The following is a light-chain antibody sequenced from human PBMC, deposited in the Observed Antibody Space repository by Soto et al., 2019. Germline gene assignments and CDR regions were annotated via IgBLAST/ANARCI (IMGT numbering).Light chain of an antibody. CDR1: SSNIGAGYD. J-gene: IGLJ7*01. Sequence: QSVLTQPPSVCGAPEQRVTISCTGSSSNIGAGYDVHWYQQLPGTAPKLLIYGNSNRPSGVPDRFSGSKSGTSASLAITGLQAEDEADYYCQSYDSSLSGAVFGGGTQLTVL. CDR3: QSYDSSLSGAV. CDR2: GNS. V-gene: IGLV1-40*01.